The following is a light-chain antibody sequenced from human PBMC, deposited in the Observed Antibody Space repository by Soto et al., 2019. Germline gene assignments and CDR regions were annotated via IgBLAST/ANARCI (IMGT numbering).Light chain of an antibody. Sequence: DIQMTQSPSSLYASVGDRVTITCRASQSISSYLNWYQQKPGKAPKLLIYAASSLQSGVPSMFSGSGYGTDFTLTISSLQPEDFATYYCQQSYSTPYTFGQGTKLEIK. CDR3: QQSYSTPYT. CDR2: AAS. J-gene: IGKJ2*01. V-gene: IGKV1-39*01. CDR1: QSISSY.